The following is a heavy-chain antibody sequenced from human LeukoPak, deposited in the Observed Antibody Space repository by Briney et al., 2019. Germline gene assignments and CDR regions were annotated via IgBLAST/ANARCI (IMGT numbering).Heavy chain of an antibody. V-gene: IGHV1-2*02. Sequence: ASVKVSCKASGYTFTGYYMHWVRQAPGQGLEWMGWINPNSGGTNYAQKFQGRVTMTRDTSISTAYMELSRLRSDDTAVYYCARGGPQYYYDSSGYYGRWGQGTLVTVSS. CDR1: GYTFTGYY. CDR3: ARGGPQYYYDSSGYYGR. J-gene: IGHJ4*02. CDR2: INPNSGGT. D-gene: IGHD3-22*01.